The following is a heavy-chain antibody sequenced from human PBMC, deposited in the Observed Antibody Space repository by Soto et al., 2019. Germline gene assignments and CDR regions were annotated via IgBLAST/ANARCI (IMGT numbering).Heavy chain of an antibody. V-gene: IGHV4-34*01. D-gene: IGHD6-19*01. CDR2: INHSGST. CDR1: GESFSVYY. J-gene: IGHJ5*01. CDR3: AREKHPWVAVPVRQLKSTWWFDS. Sequence: QVQLQQWGAGLLKPSETLSLTCGVYGESFSVYYWSWIRQPPGKGLEWIGEINHSGSTNYNPSLKSRVTISVDTSKNHLSLKLSSVTAADTAVYYCAREKHPWVAVPVRQLKSTWWFDSWRQGTLVTVSS.